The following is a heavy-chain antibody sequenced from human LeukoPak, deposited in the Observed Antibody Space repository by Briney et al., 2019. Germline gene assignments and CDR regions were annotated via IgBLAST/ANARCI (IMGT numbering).Heavy chain of an antibody. D-gene: IGHD3-22*01. Sequence: SETLPLTCAVYGGSFSGYYWSWIRQPPGKGLEWIGEINHSGSTNYNPSLKSRVTISVDTSKNQFSLKLSSVTAADTAVYYCASRDSSGYWFDYWGQGTLVTVSS. CDR3: ASRDSSGYWFDY. CDR1: GGSFSGYY. CDR2: INHSGST. J-gene: IGHJ4*02. V-gene: IGHV4-34*01.